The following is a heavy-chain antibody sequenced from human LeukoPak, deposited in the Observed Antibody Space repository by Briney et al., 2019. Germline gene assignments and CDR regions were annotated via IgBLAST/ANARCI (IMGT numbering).Heavy chain of an antibody. Sequence: GGSLRLSCAASGFSLSTYSMHWVRQAPGKGLEWVAMIWYDGSGQHYADSVKGRFTISRDTSKNTLYLQMNSLRAEDTAVYFCARDSLYDDNGYYHYFDYWGQGALVTVSS. CDR3: ARDSLYDDNGYYHYFDY. D-gene: IGHD3-22*01. V-gene: IGHV3-33*01. CDR1: GFSLSTYS. CDR2: IWYDGSGQ. J-gene: IGHJ4*02.